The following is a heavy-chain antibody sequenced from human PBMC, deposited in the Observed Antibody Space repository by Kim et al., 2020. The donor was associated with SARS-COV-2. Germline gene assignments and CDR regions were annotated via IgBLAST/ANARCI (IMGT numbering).Heavy chain of an antibody. D-gene: IGHD3-22*01. CDR1: GGSISSSSYY. V-gene: IGHV4-39*01. CDR3: ARHYGTMIVVVITPFWFDP. J-gene: IGHJ5*02. CDR2: IYYSGST. Sequence: SETLSLTCTVSGGSISSSSYYWGWIRQPPGKGLEWIGSIYYSGSTYYNPSLKSRVTISVDTSKNQFSLKLSSVTAEDTAVYYCARHYGTMIVVVITPFWFDPWGQGTLVTVSS.